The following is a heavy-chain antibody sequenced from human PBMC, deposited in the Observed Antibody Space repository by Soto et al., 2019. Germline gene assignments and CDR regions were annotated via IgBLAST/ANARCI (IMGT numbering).Heavy chain of an antibody. V-gene: IGHV3-21*01. Sequence: EVQLVESGGDLVRPGGSLRLSCAVSGFTFSFYSMNWVRQAPGKGLEWVSSISNSGEYTYYADSMKGRFTISRDNATNSLFLLMNSLRAEDTAVYYCARAESGYFSNWGQGTLVTVSS. CDR1: GFTFSFYS. J-gene: IGHJ4*02. D-gene: IGHD3-3*01. CDR2: ISNSGEYT. CDR3: ARAESGYFSN.